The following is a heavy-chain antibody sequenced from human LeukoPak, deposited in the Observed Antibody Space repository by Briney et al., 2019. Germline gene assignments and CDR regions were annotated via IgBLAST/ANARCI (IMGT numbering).Heavy chain of an antibody. V-gene: IGHV3-30-3*01. CDR3: AREVATRLGDYFDY. D-gene: IGHD5-12*01. CDR2: ISYDGSNK. J-gene: IGHJ4*02. CDR1: GFIFSSYA. Sequence: GGSLRLSCAASGFIFSSYAMHWVRQAPGKGLEWVAVISYDGSNKYYADSVKGRFTISRDNSKNTLYLQMNSLRAEDTAVYYCAREVATRLGDYFDYWGQGTLVTVSS.